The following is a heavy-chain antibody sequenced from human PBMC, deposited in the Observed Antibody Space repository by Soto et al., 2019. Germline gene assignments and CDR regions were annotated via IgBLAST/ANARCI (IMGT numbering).Heavy chain of an antibody. CDR3: ARGLLYDGAAFDF. CDR2: INHSGST. D-gene: IGHD3-16*01. V-gene: IGHV4-34*01. CDR1: GGSFSGYY. Sequence: SETLSLTCAVYGGSFSGYYWSWIRQPPGKGLEWIGEINHSGSTNYNPSLKSRVTISVDTSKNQFSLKLSSVTAADTAVYYCARGLLYDGAAFDFWGQGTRVTVAS. J-gene: IGHJ3*01.